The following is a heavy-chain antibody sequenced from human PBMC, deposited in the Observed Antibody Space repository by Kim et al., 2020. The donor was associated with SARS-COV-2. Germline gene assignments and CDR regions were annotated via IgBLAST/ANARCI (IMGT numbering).Heavy chain of an antibody. CDR3: ARDYSSSFFRAFDI. CDR2: IYYSGST. CDR1: GGSISSYY. J-gene: IGHJ3*02. Sequence: SETLSLTCTVSGGSISSYYWSWIRQRPGKGLEWIGYIYYSGSTNYNPSLKSRVTISVDTSKNQFSLKLSSVTAADTAVYYCARDYSSSFFRAFDIWGQGTMVTVSS. D-gene: IGHD6-6*01. V-gene: IGHV4-59*13.